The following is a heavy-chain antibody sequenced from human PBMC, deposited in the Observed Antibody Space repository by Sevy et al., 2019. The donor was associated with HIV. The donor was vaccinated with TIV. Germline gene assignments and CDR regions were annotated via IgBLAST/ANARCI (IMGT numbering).Heavy chain of an antibody. V-gene: IGHV3-23*01. CDR2: ISGSGSST. CDR1: GFTFPINA. Sequence: GGSLRLSCAASGFTFPINAVGWVRQAPGKGLEWVSLISGSGSSTYYADSVKGRFTISRDNSKNTLYLQMNSLRAEDTDVYYCARDTGNYCSGGSCYGTDLDYWGQGNLVTASS. D-gene: IGHD2-15*01. CDR3: ARDTGNYCSGGSCYGTDLDY. J-gene: IGHJ4*02.